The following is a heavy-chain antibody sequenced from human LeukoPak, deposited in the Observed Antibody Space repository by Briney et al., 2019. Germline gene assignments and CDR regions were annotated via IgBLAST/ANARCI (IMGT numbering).Heavy chain of an antibody. CDR3: ARGSRGSGGSCYRN. Sequence: SETLSLTCAVDGGSFSGYYWSWIRQPPGKGLEWIGEINHSVSTNYNPSLKSRVTISVDTPKNQFSLKLSSVTAADTAVYYCARGSRGSGGSCYRNWGQGTLVTVSS. J-gene: IGHJ4*02. D-gene: IGHD2-15*01. CDR2: INHSVST. V-gene: IGHV4-34*01. CDR1: GGSFSGYY.